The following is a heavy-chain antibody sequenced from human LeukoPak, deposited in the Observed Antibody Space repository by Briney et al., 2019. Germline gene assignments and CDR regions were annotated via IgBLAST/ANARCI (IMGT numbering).Heavy chain of an antibody. Sequence: GGSLRLSCAASGFTFSSYAMSWVRQSPGKGLEWVSAISGSGGSTYYADSVKGRFTISRDNSKNTLYLQMNSLRAEDTAVYYCAKLKVSHTYYFDYWGQGTLVTVSS. V-gene: IGHV3-23*01. CDR2: ISGSGGST. CDR3: AKLKVSHTYYFDY. D-gene: IGHD2-8*01. CDR1: GFTFSSYA. J-gene: IGHJ4*02.